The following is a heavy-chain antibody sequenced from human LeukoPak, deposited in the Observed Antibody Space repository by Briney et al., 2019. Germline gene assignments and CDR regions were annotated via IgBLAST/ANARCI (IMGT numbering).Heavy chain of an antibody. Sequence: GGSLRLSCAASGFTFSSYEMNWVRQAPGKGLEWVSYISSSGSTIYYADSVKGRFTISRDNAKNSLYLQMNSLRAEDTAVYYCASGSYSPLDHWGQGTLVTVSS. D-gene: IGHD1-26*01. V-gene: IGHV3-48*03. CDR2: ISSSGSTI. CDR3: ASGSYSPLDH. CDR1: GFTFSSYE. J-gene: IGHJ4*02.